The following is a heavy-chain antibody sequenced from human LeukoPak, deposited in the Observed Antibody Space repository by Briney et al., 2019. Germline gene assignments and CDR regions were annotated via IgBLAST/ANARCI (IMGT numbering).Heavy chain of an antibody. CDR3: ATARKPDYYDSSGHGDY. CDR2: ISGSGGST. Sequence: PGGSLRLSCAASGFTFSSYAMSWVRQAPGKGLEWASAISGSGGSTYYADSVKGRFTISRDNSKNTLYLQMNSLRAEDTAVYYCATARKPDYYDSSGHGDYWGQGTLVTVSS. J-gene: IGHJ4*02. V-gene: IGHV3-23*01. CDR1: GFTFSSYA. D-gene: IGHD3-22*01.